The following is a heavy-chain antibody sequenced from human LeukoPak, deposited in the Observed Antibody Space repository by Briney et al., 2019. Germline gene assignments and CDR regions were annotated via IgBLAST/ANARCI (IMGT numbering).Heavy chain of an antibody. V-gene: IGHV3-7*01. J-gene: IGHJ4*02. CDR3: ARVLGGSSGYYLDY. Sequence: PGGSLRLSCAASRFTFSDYWMSWVRQPPGKGLEWVANIKEDGSDKYKYYVDSVKGRFTISRDNAKNSLYLQMNILRAEDTAVYYCARVLGGSSGYYLDYWGQGTLVTVSS. CDR1: RFTFSDYW. CDR2: IKEDGSDK. D-gene: IGHD3-22*01.